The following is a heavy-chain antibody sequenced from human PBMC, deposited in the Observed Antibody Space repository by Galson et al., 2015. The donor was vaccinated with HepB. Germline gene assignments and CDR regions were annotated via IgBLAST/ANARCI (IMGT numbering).Heavy chain of an antibody. CDR3: AREGKWELGISYFDY. D-gene: IGHD1-26*01. Sequence: ETLSLTCTVSGGSISSYYWSWIRQPPGKGLEWIGYIYYSGSTNYNPSLKSRVTISVDTSKNQFSLKLSSVTAADTAVYYCAREGKWELGISYFDYWGQGTLVTVSS. V-gene: IGHV4-59*01. CDR1: GGSISSYY. CDR2: IYYSGST. J-gene: IGHJ4*02.